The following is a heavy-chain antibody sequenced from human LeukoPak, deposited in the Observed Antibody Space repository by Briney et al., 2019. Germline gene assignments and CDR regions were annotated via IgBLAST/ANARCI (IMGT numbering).Heavy chain of an antibody. V-gene: IGHV1-18*01. CDR2: ISAYNGNT. Sequence: GASVKVSCKASGGTFISYAISWVRPAPGQGLEWMGWISAYNGNTNYAQKLQGRVTMTTDTSTSTAYMELRSLRSDDTAVYYCARGDYGDYTKYFQHWGQGTLVTVSS. J-gene: IGHJ1*01. CDR1: GGTFISYA. D-gene: IGHD4-17*01. CDR3: ARGDYGDYTKYFQH.